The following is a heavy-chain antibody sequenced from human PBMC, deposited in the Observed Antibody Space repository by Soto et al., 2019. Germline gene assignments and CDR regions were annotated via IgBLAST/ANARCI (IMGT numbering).Heavy chain of an antibody. J-gene: IGHJ4*02. CDR2: ISGSSSNI. D-gene: IGHD5-12*01. CDR3: ARGRDGYNYYFDS. V-gene: IGHV3-48*02. Sequence: GGSLRLSCATSGFTLSSYSMNWVRQAPGKGLEWVSYISGSSSNIYYADSVKGRFTISRDNAKNSLYLQMNSLRDEDTAVFYCARGRDGYNYYFDSWGQGTLVTVSS. CDR1: GFTLSSYS.